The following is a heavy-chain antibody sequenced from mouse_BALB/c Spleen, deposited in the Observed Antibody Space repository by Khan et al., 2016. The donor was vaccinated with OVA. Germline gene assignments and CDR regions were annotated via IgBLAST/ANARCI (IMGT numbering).Heavy chain of an antibody. CDR3: ARGNYYGYYFDY. J-gene: IGHJ2*01. CDR2: ISYSGVT. V-gene: IGHV3-2*02. CDR1: GYSITSGYA. D-gene: IGHD1-1*01. Sequence: VQLVESGPGLVKPSQSLPLTCTVTGYSITSGYAWNWIRQFPGNKLEWMGYISYSGVTSYTPSLKSRISITRDTSKNQFFLQLNSVTTEDTATYYCARGNYYGYYFDYWGQGTTLTVSS.